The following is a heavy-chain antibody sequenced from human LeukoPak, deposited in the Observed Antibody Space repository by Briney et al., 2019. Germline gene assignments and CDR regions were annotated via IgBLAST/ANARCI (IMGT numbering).Heavy chain of an antibody. CDR2: ISYDGSNK. V-gene: IGHV3-30*04. CDR1: GFTFSSYA. D-gene: IGHD3-3*01. Sequence: AGGSLRLSCAASGFTFSSYAMHWVRQAPGKGLEWVAVISYDGSNKYYADSVKGRFTISRDNSKNTLYLQMNSLRAEDTAVYYCARDHGDFWSGYYTGPSVFDISIGAADYWGQGTLVTVSS. CDR3: ARDHGDFWSGYYTGPSVFDISIGAADY. J-gene: IGHJ4*02.